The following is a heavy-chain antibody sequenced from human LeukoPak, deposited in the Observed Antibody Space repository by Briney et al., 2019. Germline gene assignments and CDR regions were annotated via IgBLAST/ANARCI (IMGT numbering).Heavy chain of an antibody. D-gene: IGHD3-10*01. CDR2: ISSSSSTL. CDR3: ARDRGAIDY. Sequence: GGSLRLSCVASGFTFSSYAMNWVRQAPGKGLEWVSYISSSSSTLYYADSVRGRFTISRDNAENSLYLQMTSLRDEDTAVYYCARDRGAIDYWGQGTLVTVSS. V-gene: IGHV3-48*02. CDR1: GFTFSSYA. J-gene: IGHJ4*02.